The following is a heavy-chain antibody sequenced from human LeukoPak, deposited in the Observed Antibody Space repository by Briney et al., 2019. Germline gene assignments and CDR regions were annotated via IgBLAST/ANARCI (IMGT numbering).Heavy chain of an antibody. CDR2: ISGSGGST. CDR1: GFTSSSYA. D-gene: IGHD3-16*02. V-gene: IGHV3-23*01. CDR3: AKDPRPRKMITFGGVIANWFDP. Sequence: GGSLRLSCAASGFTSSSYAMSWVRQAPGKGLEWVSAISGSGGSTYYADSVKGRFTISRDNSKNTLYLQMNSLRAEDTAVYYCAKDPRPRKMITFGGVIANWFDPWGQGTLVTVSS. J-gene: IGHJ5*02.